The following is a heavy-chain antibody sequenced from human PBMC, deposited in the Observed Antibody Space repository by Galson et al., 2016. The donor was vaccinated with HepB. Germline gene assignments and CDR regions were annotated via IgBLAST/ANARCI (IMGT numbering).Heavy chain of an antibody. V-gene: IGHV3-48*03. CDR3: AREGGGNSYAGNAFDI. CDR1: GFTFSNYA. J-gene: IGHJ3*02. D-gene: IGHD4-23*01. CDR2: ISSSGITT. Sequence: SLRLSCAASGFTFSNYALTWVRQTPGKGLEWVSGISSSGITTFYAESVKGRVTISRDNAKKSLYLQLNSLRAEDTAVYYCAREGGGNSYAGNAFDIWGQGTMLTVSS.